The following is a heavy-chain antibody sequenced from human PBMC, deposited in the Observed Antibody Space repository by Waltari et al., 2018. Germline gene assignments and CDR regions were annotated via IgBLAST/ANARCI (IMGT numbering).Heavy chain of an antibody. D-gene: IGHD2-2*01. V-gene: IGHV4-4*02. Sequence: QVQLQESGQGLVKPSGTLSLTCAVSGDSISGNSWWSWVRQSPEKGLEWIGQVHHSGKTNYNPSLQSRVTISLDKPKNQFSLNLNSVTGADTAVYYCAGDRAIGLFFDYWGRGTLVAVSS. CDR1: GDSISGNSW. CDR3: AGDRAIGLFFDY. CDR2: VHHSGKT. J-gene: IGHJ4*02.